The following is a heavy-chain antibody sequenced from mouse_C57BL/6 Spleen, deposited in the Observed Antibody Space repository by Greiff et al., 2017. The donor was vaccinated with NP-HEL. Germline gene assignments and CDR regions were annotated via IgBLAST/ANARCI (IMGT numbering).Heavy chain of an antibody. Sequence: EVNVVESGGGLVKPGGSLKLSCAASGFTFSDYGMHWVRQAPEKGLEWVAYISSGSSTIYYADTVKGRFTISRDNAKNTLFLQMTSLRSEDTAMYYCAKNWDVGYFDVWGTGTTVTVSS. D-gene: IGHD4-1*01. CDR3: AKNWDVGYFDV. CDR2: ISSGSSTI. J-gene: IGHJ1*03. V-gene: IGHV5-17*01. CDR1: GFTFSDYG.